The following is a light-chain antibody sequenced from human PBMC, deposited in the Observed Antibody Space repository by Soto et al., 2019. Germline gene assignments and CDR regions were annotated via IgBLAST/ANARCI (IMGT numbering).Light chain of an antibody. CDR1: QSIGTW. CDR3: QQYNRYWT. Sequence: DIQMTQSPSTLSASVGDTVTITCRASQSIGTWLAWYQQKPGKAPKLLISEASSLESGVPSRFSGSGSGTEFTLTITGLQPNDLATYFCQQYNRYWTFGQGTKVDIK. CDR2: EAS. J-gene: IGKJ1*01. V-gene: IGKV1-5*03.